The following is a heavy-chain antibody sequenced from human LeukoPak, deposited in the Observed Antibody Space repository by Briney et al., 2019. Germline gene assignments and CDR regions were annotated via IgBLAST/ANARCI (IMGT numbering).Heavy chain of an antibody. CDR2: INHSGST. CDR1: GGSFSGYY. CDR3: ARRPIFGVVIIPSVYFDY. D-gene: IGHD3-3*01. Sequence: SETLSLTCAVYGGSFSGYYWSWIRQPPGKGLEWIGEINHSGSTNYNPSLKSRVTISVDTSKNQFSLKLSSVTAVDTAVYYCARRPIFGVVIIPSVYFDYWGQGTLVTVSS. V-gene: IGHV4-34*01. J-gene: IGHJ4*02.